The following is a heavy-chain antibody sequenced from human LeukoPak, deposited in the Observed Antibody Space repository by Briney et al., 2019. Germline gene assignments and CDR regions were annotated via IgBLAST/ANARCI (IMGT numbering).Heavy chain of an antibody. CDR1: GGTFSSYA. J-gene: IGHJ4*02. Sequence: SVKVSCKASGGTFSSYAISWVRQAPGQGLEWMGGIIPIFGTANYAQKFQGRVTITADESTSTAYMELSSLRSEDTAVYYCARDAPGRDILTGYLDYWGRGTLVTVSS. V-gene: IGHV1-69*01. CDR3: ARDAPGRDILTGYLDY. CDR2: IIPIFGTA. D-gene: IGHD3-9*01.